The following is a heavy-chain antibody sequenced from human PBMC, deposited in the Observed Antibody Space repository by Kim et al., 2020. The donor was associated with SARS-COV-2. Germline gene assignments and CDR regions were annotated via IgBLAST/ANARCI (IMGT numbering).Heavy chain of an antibody. Sequence: SVKVSCKASGGTFSSYAISWVRQAPGQGLEWLGRIIPILGIANYAQKFRGRVAITADKSTSTAYMELSSLRSEDTAVYYCARVGVVPAAMADYYYGMDV. J-gene: IGHJ6*01. V-gene: IGHV1-69*04. CDR3: ARVGVVPAAMADYYYGMDV. CDR1: GGTFSSYA. CDR2: IIPILGIA. D-gene: IGHD2-2*01.